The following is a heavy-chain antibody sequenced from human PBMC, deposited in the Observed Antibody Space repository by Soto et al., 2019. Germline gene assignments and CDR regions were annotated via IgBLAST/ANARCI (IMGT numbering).Heavy chain of an antibody. CDR1: GYTFSNYG. CDR2: ISLYSDGT. Sequence: ASVKVSCKTSGYTFSNYGITWVRQAPGQPLEWLGWISLYSDGTNYAQKFQGRVSMTTDTSTTTAYMEMRSLRSDDTAVYYCARVVPGAEAWFGPWGQVTMVTV. CDR3: ARVVPGAEAWFGP. J-gene: IGHJ5*02. V-gene: IGHV1-18*01. D-gene: IGHD2-2*01.